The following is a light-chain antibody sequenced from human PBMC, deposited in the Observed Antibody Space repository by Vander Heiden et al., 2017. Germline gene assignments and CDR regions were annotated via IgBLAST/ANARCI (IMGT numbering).Light chain of an antibody. CDR2: AAS. CDR3: QQYYSYPLT. J-gene: IGKJ4*01. Sequence: AIRMPPSPSSFSASTGDRVTITCRASQGISSYLAWYQQKPGKAPKLLIYAASTLQSGVPSRFSGSGSGTDFTLTISCLQSEDFATYYCQQYYSYPLTFGGGTKVEIK. CDR1: QGISSY. V-gene: IGKV1-8*01.